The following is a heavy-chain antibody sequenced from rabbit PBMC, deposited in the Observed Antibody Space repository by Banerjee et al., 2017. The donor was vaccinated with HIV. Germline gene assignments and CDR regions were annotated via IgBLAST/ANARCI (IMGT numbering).Heavy chain of an antibody. CDR3: ARDLGVVAGSNL. D-gene: IGHD4-1*01. V-gene: IGHV1S40*01. CDR2: IYTGSSGTT. J-gene: IGHJ4*01. CDR1: GFSFSSSDY. Sequence: QSLVESGGDLVKPGASLTPTCTVSGFSFSSSDYMCCVHQAPGKGLEWIACIYTGSSGTTNYASWAKGRFTISKTSSTTVTLQMTGLTAADTATYFCARDLGVVAGSNLWGPGTLVTVS.